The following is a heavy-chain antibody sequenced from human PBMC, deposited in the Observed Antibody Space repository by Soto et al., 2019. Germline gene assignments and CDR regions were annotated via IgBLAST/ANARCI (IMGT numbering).Heavy chain of an antibody. D-gene: IGHD3-22*01. CDR2: INSDGSST. CDR1: GFTFSSYW. V-gene: IGHV3-74*01. J-gene: IGHJ4*02. Sequence: EVQLVESGGGLVQPGGSLRLSCAASGFTFSSYWMHWVRQAPGKGLVWVSRINSDGSSTSYADSVKGRFTISRDNAKNTLYLQMNSLRAEDTAVYYGAIRSRYYDRRGSFDYWGQGTLVTVSS. CDR3: AIRSRYYDRRGSFDY.